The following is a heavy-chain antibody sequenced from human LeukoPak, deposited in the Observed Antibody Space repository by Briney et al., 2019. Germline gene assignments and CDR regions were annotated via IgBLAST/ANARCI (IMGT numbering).Heavy chain of an antibody. J-gene: IGHJ6*02. D-gene: IGHD3-3*01. CDR1: GGTFSSYA. CDR2: IIPIFGTA. V-gene: IGHV1-69*13. CDR3: ARVNFGYYYGMDV. Sequence: GASVKVSCKASGGTFSSYAISWVRQAPGQGLEWMGGIIPIFGTANYAQKFQGRVTITADESTSTAYMELSSLRSEDTAVYYCARVNFGYYYGMDVWGQGTTVTVSS.